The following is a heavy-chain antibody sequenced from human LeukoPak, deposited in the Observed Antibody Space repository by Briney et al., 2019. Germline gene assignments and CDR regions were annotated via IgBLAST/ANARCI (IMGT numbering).Heavy chain of an antibody. CDR2: VKTKGDGGAS. CDR3: TRSLRYFDWLGFDY. Sequence: GGSLRLSCAASGITFTNAWLTWVRQAPGKGLEWVGRVKTKGDGGASDYAAPVKGRFTISRDDSKNTLYLQMNSLKTEDTAVYYCTRSLRYFDWLGFDYWGQGTLVTVSS. V-gene: IGHV3-15*01. D-gene: IGHD3-9*01. CDR1: GITFTNAW. J-gene: IGHJ4*02.